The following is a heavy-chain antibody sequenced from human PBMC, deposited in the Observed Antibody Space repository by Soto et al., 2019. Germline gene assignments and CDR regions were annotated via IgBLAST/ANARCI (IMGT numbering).Heavy chain of an antibody. D-gene: IGHD4-17*01. CDR3: ARDGLRQYAFDI. Sequence: PGGSLRLSCSASGFTFSSYAMHWVRPAPGKGLEYVSAISSNGGSTYYANSVKGRFTISRDNSKNTLYLQMGSLRAEDMAVYYCARDGLRQYAFDIWGQGTMVTVSS. V-gene: IGHV3-64*01. J-gene: IGHJ3*02. CDR2: ISSNGGST. CDR1: GFTFSSYA.